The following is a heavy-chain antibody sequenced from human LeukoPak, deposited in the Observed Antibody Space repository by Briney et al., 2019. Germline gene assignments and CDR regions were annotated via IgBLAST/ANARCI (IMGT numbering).Heavy chain of an antibody. V-gene: IGHV3-66*04. D-gene: IGHD3-16*01. CDR1: GFTVSSNY. CDR2: IYSGGST. Sequence: PGGSLRLSCAASGFTVSSNYMGWVRQAPGKGLEWVSVIYSGGSTYYADSVKGRFTISRDNSKNTLYLQMNSLRAEDTAVYYCAKRYGVTHDAFDIWGQGTMVTVSS. J-gene: IGHJ3*02. CDR3: AKRYGVTHDAFDI.